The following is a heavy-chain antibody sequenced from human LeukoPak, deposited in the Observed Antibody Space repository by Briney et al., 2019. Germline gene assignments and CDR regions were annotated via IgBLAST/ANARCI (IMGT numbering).Heavy chain of an antibody. D-gene: IGHD3-10*01. CDR3: ARHLRRRPMVRGVKQGGAFDI. CDR2: IYYSGST. Sequence: SETLSLTCAVSGGSISSGGYSWSWIRQPPGKGLEWIGYIYYSGSTYYNPSLKSRVTISVDTSKNQFSLKLSSVTAADTAVYYCARHLRRRPMVRGVKQGGAFDIWGQGTMVTVSS. J-gene: IGHJ3*02. CDR1: GGSISSGGYS. V-gene: IGHV4-30-4*07.